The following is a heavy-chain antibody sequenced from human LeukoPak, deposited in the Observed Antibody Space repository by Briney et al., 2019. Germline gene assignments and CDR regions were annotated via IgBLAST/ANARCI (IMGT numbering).Heavy chain of an antibody. J-gene: IGHJ6*02. CDR2: INYSGTT. Sequence: SETLSLTRAVYGGSFSGYYWSWIRQPPGKGLEWIGEINYSGTTNYIPSLKSRVTISVDTSKNRFSLKLSSVTAADTAVYYCARAGLTLFDWSQNYYYAMDVWGQRTAVTVSS. CDR1: GGSFSGYY. D-gene: IGHD3-9*01. V-gene: IGHV4-34*01. CDR3: ARAGLTLFDWSQNYYYAMDV.